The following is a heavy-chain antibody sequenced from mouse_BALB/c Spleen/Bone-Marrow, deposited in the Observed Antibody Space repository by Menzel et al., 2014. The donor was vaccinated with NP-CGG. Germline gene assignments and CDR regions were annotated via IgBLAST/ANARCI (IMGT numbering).Heavy chain of an antibody. J-gene: IGHJ2*01. CDR3: ASYYGSSYFDY. CDR2: ISTYSGNT. V-gene: IGHV1-67*01. CDR1: GYTLTDYA. Sequence: QVQLKESGPELVRPGVSVKVSCKGSGYTLTDYAMHWVKQSHAKSLEWIGAISTYSGNTNYNQKFKGKATMTVDKSSSTAYMELARLTTEDSAIYYCASYYGSSYFDYWGQGTTLTVSS. D-gene: IGHD1-1*01.